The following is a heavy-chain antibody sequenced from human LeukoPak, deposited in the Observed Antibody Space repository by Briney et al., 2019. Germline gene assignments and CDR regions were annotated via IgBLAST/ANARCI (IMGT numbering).Heavy chain of an antibody. CDR3: ARVGYYYDSSGYLGGAFDT. D-gene: IGHD3-22*01. J-gene: IGHJ3*02. CDR1: GFTFSSYG. Sequence: PGGSLRLSCAASGFTFSSYGMHWVRQAPGKGLEWVAVISYDVGKKYYADSVKGRFTISRDNSKNTLYLQMNSLRAEDTAVYYCARVGYYYDSSGYLGGAFDTWGQGTMVTVSS. CDR2: ISYDVGKK. V-gene: IGHV3-30*03.